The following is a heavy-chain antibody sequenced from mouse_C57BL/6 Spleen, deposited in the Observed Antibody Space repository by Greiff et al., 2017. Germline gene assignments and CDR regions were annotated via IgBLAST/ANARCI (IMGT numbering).Heavy chain of an antibody. CDR3: ARPCYYGSSTSEYIDV. J-gene: IGHJ1*03. CDR2: LWSGGST. D-gene: IGHD1-1*01. CDR1: GFSLTSYG. V-gene: IGHV2-2*01. Sequence: QVQLQQSGPGLVQPSQSLSITCTVSGFSLTSYGVHWVRQSPGKGLEWLGVLWSGGSTDYNAAFISRLSISKDNSKSQVFFKMNRLQADDTAIYYCARPCYYGSSTSEYIDVWGKGTTVTVSS.